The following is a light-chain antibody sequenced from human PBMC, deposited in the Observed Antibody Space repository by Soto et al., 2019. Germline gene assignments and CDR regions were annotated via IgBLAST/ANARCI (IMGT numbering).Light chain of an antibody. Sequence: DIQMTQSPSTLSASVGDRVTITCRASQSLSSWLAWYQQKPGKAPKLLISQASSLEYGVPSRFSGSGSDTEFTLTISSLQPDDFATYYCQQYKSYSWTFGQGTKVEIK. V-gene: IGKV1-5*03. CDR1: QSLSSW. CDR3: QQYKSYSWT. J-gene: IGKJ1*01. CDR2: QAS.